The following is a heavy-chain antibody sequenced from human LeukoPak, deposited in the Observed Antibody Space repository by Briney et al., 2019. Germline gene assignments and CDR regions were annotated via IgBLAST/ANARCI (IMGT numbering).Heavy chain of an antibody. CDR3: VKADEFTSNPYFQR. D-gene: IGHD2-2*01. CDR2: ISSSSSYI. CDR1: GFTFSSYS. V-gene: IGHV3-21*01. Sequence: PGGSLRLSCAASGFTFSSYSMNWVRQAPGKGLEWVSSISSSSSYIYYPDSLKGRFTISRANSKNTLYLQMSSLRPEDTAVYYCVKADEFTSNPYFQRWGQGTLVIVSS. J-gene: IGHJ1*01.